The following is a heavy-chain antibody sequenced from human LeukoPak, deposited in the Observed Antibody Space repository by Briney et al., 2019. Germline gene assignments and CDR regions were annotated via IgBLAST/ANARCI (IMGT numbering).Heavy chain of an antibody. V-gene: IGHV4-39*01. J-gene: IGHJ4*02. CDR1: VDSISSSSYS. CDR2: TYSSGSS. Sequence: SETLSLTCTVSVDSISSSSYSWAWIRQPPGKGLEWIGNTYSSGSSYYNPSLKSRVTMSVDTSKNQFSLKLSSVTAADTALYYCATLTVVVASPVVGWGQGTLVTVSS. CDR3: ATLTVVVASPVVG. D-gene: IGHD2-2*01.